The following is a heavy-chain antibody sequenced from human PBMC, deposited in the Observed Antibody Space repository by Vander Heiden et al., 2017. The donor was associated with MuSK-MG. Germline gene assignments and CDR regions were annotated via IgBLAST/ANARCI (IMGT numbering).Heavy chain of an antibody. V-gene: IGHV3-7*01. D-gene: IGHD6-19*01. CDR3: ARLAVAPDVNNYYYMDV. CDR1: GFTFSSYW. CDR2: IKQDGSEK. Sequence: EVQLVESGGGLVQPGGSLRLSCAASGFTFSSYWMGWVRQAPGKGLEWVANIKQDGSEKYYVDSVKGRFTISRDNAKNSLYLQMNSLRAEDTAVYYCARLAVAPDVNNYYYMDVWGKGTTVTVSS. J-gene: IGHJ6*03.